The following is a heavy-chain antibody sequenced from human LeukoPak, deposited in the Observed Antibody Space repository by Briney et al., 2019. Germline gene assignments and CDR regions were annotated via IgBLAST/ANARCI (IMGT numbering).Heavy chain of an antibody. Sequence: PSETLSLTCTVSGGSISSYYWSWLRQPAGKGLEWIGRIYTSGSTNYNPSLKSRVTMSVDTSKNQFSLNLSSGTAADTAVYYWAREGYCSSTSCYFSDYYYYGMDVGAKGPRSPSP. V-gene: IGHV4-4*07. D-gene: IGHD2-2*01. CDR2: IYTSGST. CDR1: GGSISSYY. CDR3: AREGYCSSTSCYFSDYYYYGMDV. J-gene: IGHJ6*02.